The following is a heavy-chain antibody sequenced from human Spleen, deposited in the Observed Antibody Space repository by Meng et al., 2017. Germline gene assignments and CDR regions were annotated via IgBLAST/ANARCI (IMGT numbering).Heavy chain of an antibody. CDR2: ISYSGST. CDR3: ASQEESGWYAYPGY. V-gene: IGHV4-61*01. J-gene: IGHJ4*02. CDR1: GGSVISISYY. Sequence: EQLKYSGPGLVRPPQSRPRTCTVSGGSVISISYYRSWIRQPPGRGLEWIGDISYSGSTSYNSSLISRVTISVDTSKNQFSLKLSSVTAADTAVYYCASQEESGWYAYPGYWGQGTLVTVSS. D-gene: IGHD6-19*01.